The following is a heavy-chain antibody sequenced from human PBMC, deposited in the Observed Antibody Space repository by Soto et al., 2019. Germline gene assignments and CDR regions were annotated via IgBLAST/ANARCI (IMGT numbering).Heavy chain of an antibody. Sequence: VASVKVSCKTSGYPFTSYYMHWVRQAPGQGLEWMGIINPIGGSATYAQKFQGRVTMTRDTSTSTVYMELSSLRSEDTAVYYCTRNIPADRGDWYHFDSWGQGTLVTVSS. J-gene: IGHJ4*02. V-gene: IGHV1-46*03. D-gene: IGHD3-9*01. CDR2: INPIGGSA. CDR1: GYPFTSYY. CDR3: TRNIPADRGDWYHFDS.